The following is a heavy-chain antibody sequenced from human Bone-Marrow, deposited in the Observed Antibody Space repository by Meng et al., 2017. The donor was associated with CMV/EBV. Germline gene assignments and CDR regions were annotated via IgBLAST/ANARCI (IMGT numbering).Heavy chain of an antibody. CDR2: ISAYNGGT. J-gene: IGHJ4*02. Sequence: QVQLVQSGGEVKKPGAAVKVSCKASGYTFTSYGISWVRQAPGQGLEWVGWISAYNGGTNYAQKLQGRVTMTTDTSTNSAYMELRSLRSDDTAVYYCARGPSGSYFRPFDYWGQGTLVTVSS. D-gene: IGHD1-26*01. V-gene: IGHV1-18*01. CDR1: GYTFTSYG. CDR3: ARGPSGSYFRPFDY.